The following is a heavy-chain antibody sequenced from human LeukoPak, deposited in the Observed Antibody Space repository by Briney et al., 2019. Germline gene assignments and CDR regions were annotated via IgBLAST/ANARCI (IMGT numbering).Heavy chain of an antibody. V-gene: IGHV3-15*01. D-gene: IGHD1-1*01. CDR3: TTDRAYNWNDVAWFDP. CDR2: IKSKTDGGTT. J-gene: IGHJ5*02. CDR1: GFTFSNAW. Sequence: GGSLRLSCAASGFTFSNAWMSWVRQAPGKGLEWGGRIKSKTDGGTTDYAAPVKGRFTISRDDSKNTLYLQMNSLKTEDTAVYYCTTDRAYNWNDVAWFDPWGQGTLVTVSS.